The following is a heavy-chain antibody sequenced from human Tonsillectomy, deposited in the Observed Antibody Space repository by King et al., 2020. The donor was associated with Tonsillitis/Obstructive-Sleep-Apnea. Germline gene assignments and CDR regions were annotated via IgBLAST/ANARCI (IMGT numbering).Heavy chain of an antibody. CDR3: ARVGVGAT. CDR1: GFTFSSYG. V-gene: IGHV3-33*01. J-gene: IGHJ4*02. CDR2: IWYDGSNK. D-gene: IGHD1-26*01. Sequence: VQLVESGGGVVQPGRSLRLSCAASGFTFSSYGMHWVRQAPGKGLEWVAFIWYDGSNKYYADSVWGRFTISRDKSKNTLYLQMNSLRVEDTAVYYCARVGVGATWGQGTLVTVSS.